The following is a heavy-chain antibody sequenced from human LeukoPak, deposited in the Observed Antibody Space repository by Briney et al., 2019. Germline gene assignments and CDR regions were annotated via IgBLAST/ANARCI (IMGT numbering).Heavy chain of an antibody. D-gene: IGHD2-15*01. CDR1: GFTFSTYG. Sequence: GSLRLSCAASGFTFSTYGINWVRQAPGKGLEWASYISSGSDSIHYADSLKGRFTVSRDNAKNSLFLQMNSLRDEDTAVYYCARAEALLPYLYWGQGTLVTVSS. J-gene: IGHJ4*02. CDR2: ISSGSDSI. CDR3: ARAEALLPYLY. V-gene: IGHV3-48*02.